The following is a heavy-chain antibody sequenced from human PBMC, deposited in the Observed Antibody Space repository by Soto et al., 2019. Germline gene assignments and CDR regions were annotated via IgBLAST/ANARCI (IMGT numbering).Heavy chain of an antibody. D-gene: IGHD3-9*01. J-gene: IGHJ6*02. CDR2: INHSGST. Sequence: ETLSLTCAVYGGSFIGYYCSCIRHPPFKGLEWIVEINHSGSTNYNPSLKSRVTISVDTSKNQFSLKLSSVTAADTAVYYCARSGLTGYFPYYYGMDVWGQGTTVTVSS. V-gene: IGHV4-34*01. CDR1: GGSFIGYY. CDR3: ARSGLTGYFPYYYGMDV.